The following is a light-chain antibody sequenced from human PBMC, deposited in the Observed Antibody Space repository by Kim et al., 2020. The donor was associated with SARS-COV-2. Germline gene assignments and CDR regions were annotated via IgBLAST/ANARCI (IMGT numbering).Light chain of an antibody. J-gene: IGLJ2*01. CDR1: SLRSYY. CDR3: NSRDTSGNHHVV. CDR2: DKN. V-gene: IGLV3-19*01. Sequence: SSELTQDPAVSVALGQTVRITCQGDSLRSYYASWYQQKPGQAPVLVIYDKNNPPSGIPDRFSGSSSGNTASLTITGAQAEDEADYYCNSRDTSGNHHVVF.